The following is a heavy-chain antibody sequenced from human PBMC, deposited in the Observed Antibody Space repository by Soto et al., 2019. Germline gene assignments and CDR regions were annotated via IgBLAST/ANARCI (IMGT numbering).Heavy chain of an antibody. Sequence: PSETLSFTCAVSGGSVSSGVFSWNWIRQPPGQGLEWIGYISHGGSPHYTPSLRSRVSISVDRSTNVISLNLTSMTPADTAVYFCARGHYYYEMDVWGQGTTVTVSS. J-gene: IGHJ6*02. CDR2: ISHGGSP. CDR1: GGSVSSGVFS. V-gene: IGHV4-30-2*01. CDR3: ARGHYYYEMDV.